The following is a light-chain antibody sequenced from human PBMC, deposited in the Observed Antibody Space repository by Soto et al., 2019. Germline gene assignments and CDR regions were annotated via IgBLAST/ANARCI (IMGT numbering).Light chain of an antibody. CDR2: DAS. CDR1: QDISFF. J-gene: IGKJ5*01. V-gene: IGKV1-33*01. CDR3: QQFDTLIT. Sequence: DIQMTQSPSSLSASVGDRVTITCQASQDISFFLNWYQQKPGKAPKLLIYDASILQAGVPSRFSGGGSGTDFTFTISSLHPEYVATYYCQQFDTLITFGQGTRLEI.